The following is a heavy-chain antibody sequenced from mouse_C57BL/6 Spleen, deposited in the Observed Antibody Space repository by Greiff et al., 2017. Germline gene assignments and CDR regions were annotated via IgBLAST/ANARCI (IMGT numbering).Heavy chain of an antibody. V-gene: IGHV1-15*01. Sequence: QVQLQQSGAELVRPGASVTLSCKASGYTFTAYQMHWVKQTPVHGLEWIGAIDPETGGTAYNQKFKGKAILTADKSSSTAYMELSSLTSEDSAVYYCARAGYYGRGSFDYWGQGTTLTVSS. CDR1: GYTFTAYQ. CDR2: IDPETGGT. J-gene: IGHJ2*01. CDR3: ARAGYYGRGSFDY. D-gene: IGHD1-1*01.